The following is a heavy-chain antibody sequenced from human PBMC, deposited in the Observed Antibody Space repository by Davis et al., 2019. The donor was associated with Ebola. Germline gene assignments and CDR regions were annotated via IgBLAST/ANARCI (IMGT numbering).Heavy chain of an antibody. CDR3: ARESNAGTGGDY. D-gene: IGHD6-13*01. J-gene: IGHJ4*02. CDR2: ISAYNGNT. CDR1: GYTFTSYG. Sequence: ASVKVSCKASGYTFTSYGISWVRQAPGQGLEWMGWISAYNGNTNYAQKLQGRVTMTTDKSTSTAYMELSSLRSEDTAVYYCARESNAGTGGDYWGQGTLVTVSS. V-gene: IGHV1-18*01.